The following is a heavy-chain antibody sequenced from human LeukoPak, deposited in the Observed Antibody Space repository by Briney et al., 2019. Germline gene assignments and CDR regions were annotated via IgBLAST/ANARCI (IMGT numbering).Heavy chain of an antibody. CDR1: GYSFTSYW. J-gene: IGHJ3*02. CDR3: ARPPAYYGSGSWVDAFDI. D-gene: IGHD3-10*01. CDR2: IYPGDSDT. V-gene: IGHV5-51*01. Sequence: GESLKISCKGSGYSFTSYWIGWVRQMPGKGLEWMGIIYPGDSDTRYSPSFQGQVTISADKSISTAYLQWSSLKASDTAMYYCARPPAYYGSGSWVDAFDIWGHGTMVTVSS.